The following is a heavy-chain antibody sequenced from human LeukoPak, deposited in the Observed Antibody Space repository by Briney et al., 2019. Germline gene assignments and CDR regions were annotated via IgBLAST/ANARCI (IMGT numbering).Heavy chain of an antibody. CDR3: ARSPTFRGWFDP. CDR1: GGSFSGYY. J-gene: IGHJ5*02. Sequence: SSETLSLTCAVYGGSFSGYYWSWIRQPPGKGLEWIGEINHSGSTNYSPSLKSRVTISVDTSKNQFSLKLGSVTAADTAVYYCARSPTFRGWFDPWGQGTLVTVSS. V-gene: IGHV4-34*01. D-gene: IGHD2/OR15-2a*01. CDR2: INHSGST.